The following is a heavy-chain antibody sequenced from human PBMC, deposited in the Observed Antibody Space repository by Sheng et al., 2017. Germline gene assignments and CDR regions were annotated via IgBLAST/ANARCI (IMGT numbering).Heavy chain of an antibody. J-gene: IGHJ2*01. CDR1: GGSISSYY. V-gene: IGHV4-4*07. Sequence: QVQLQESGPGLVKPSETLSPTCTVSGGSISSYYWSWIRQPAGKGLEWIGRIYTSGSTNYNPSLKSRVTMSVDTSKNQFSLKLSSVTAADTAVYYCARDLSIVVVPAAIANWYFDLWGQGTLVTVSS. CDR3: ARDLSIVVVPAAIANWYFDL. CDR2: IYTSGST. D-gene: IGHD2-2*01.